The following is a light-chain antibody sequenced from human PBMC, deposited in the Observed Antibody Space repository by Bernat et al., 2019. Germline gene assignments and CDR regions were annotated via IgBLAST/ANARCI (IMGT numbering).Light chain of an antibody. J-gene: IGKJ4*01. CDR1: QAISKY. CDR3: QQYDRYPLA. CDR2: GAS. V-gene: IGKV1-16*01. Sequence: DIQMTQSPSSLSASVGDRVTITCRATQAISKYLAWVQQKPGKAPRSLIYGASTLFSGVPSRFSGSGSETDFTLTISNLHPEDSATYYCQQYDRYPLAFGGGTKVEV.